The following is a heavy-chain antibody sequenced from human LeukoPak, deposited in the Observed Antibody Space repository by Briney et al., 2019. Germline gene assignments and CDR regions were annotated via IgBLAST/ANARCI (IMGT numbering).Heavy chain of an antibody. CDR2: IYLGDSDT. V-gene: IGHV5-51*01. J-gene: IGHJ4*02. Sequence: WGSLKISCKGSGYSFSNYWIGWVRQMPGKGLEWMGIIYLGDSDTRYSPSFQGQVTISADRSINTAYLQWSSLKASDTAMYYCARQADSSAYDYWGQGTLVTVSS. CDR1: GYSFSNYW. D-gene: IGHD6-19*01. CDR3: ARQADSSAYDY.